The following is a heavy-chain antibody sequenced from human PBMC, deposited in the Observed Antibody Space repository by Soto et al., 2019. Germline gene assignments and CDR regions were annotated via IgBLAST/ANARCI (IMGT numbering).Heavy chain of an antibody. V-gene: IGHV1-3*01. CDR1: GYTLTGYA. CDR3: AKESGSYPEYYFHY. J-gene: IGHJ4*02. CDR2: INGGNGNT. Sequence: ASVKVSCKASGYTLTGYAMHWVRQAPGQRLEWMGWINGGNGNTKYSQKLQGRVIITRDTAASTAYMELSSLRSEDTAVYYCAKESGSYPEYYFHYWGQGTLVTVSS. D-gene: IGHD1-26*01.